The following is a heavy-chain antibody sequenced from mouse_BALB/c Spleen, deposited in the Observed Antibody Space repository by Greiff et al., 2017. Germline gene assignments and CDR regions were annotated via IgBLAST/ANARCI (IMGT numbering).Heavy chain of an antibody. J-gene: IGHJ1*01. CDR3: AREDRRDYRDFEV. CDR2: IDPSDSET. V-gene: IGHV1S126*01. CDR1: GYSFTSYW. Sequence: QVQLQQSGPQLVRPGASVKISCKASGYSFTSYWMHWVKQRPGQGLEWIGMIDPSDSETRLNQKFKDKATLTVDKSSSTAYMQLSSPTSEDSAVYYCAREDRRDYRDFEVWGAGGTGTVSS. D-gene: IGHD2-14*01.